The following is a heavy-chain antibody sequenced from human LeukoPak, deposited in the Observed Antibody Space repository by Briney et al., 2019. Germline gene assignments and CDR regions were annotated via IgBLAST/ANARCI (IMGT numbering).Heavy chain of an antibody. CDR1: GGSVSSGNYY. J-gene: IGHJ4*02. V-gene: IGHV4-61*01. CDR2: RHYSGST. D-gene: IGHD3-22*01. CDR3: ARDPSGYFNY. Sequence: PSETLSLTCTVSGGSVSSGNYYWSWIRQPPGKGLEWIGYRHYSGSTNYNPSLKSRVTISVDTSKNQFSLKLSSVTAADTAVYYCARDPSGYFNYWGQGTLATLSS.